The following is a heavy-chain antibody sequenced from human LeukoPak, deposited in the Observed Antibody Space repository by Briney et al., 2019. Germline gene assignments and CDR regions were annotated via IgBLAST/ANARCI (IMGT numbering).Heavy chain of an antibody. CDR1: GYTFTSYY. CDR2: INPSGGST. Sequence: GASVKVSCKASGYTFTSYYMHWVRQAPGQGLEWMGIINPSGGSTSYAQKFQGRVTMTRDTSTSTVYMELSSLRSEDTAVYYCARGVNMITFGGVIVIPVLWWFDPWGQGTLVTASS. J-gene: IGHJ5*02. CDR3: ARGVNMITFGGVIVIPVLWWFDP. V-gene: IGHV1-46*01. D-gene: IGHD3-16*02.